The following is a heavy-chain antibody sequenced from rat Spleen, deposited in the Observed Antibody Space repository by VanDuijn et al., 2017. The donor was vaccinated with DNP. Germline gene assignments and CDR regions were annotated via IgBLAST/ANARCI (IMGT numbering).Heavy chain of an antibody. CDR2: ISYDGGST. V-gene: IGHV5-22*01. CDR3: ARHVLPLRVWDY. Sequence: EVQLVESGGGLVQPGRSLKLSCTASGFTFNYYYMAWVRQAPTTGLEWVAYISYDGGSTYYGDSVRGRFTISRDNAKSILYLQMNSLRSDDMATYYCARHVLPLRVWDYWGQGVMVTVSS. J-gene: IGHJ2*01. CDR1: GFTFNYYY. D-gene: IGHD4-1*01.